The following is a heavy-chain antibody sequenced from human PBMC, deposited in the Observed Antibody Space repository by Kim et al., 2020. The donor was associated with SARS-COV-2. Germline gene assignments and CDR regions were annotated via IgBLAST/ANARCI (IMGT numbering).Heavy chain of an antibody. CDR3: ANIFTGVTNSNYYYGMDV. CDR2: ISSNSSTI. D-gene: IGHD2-21*01. V-gene: IGHV3-48*02. J-gene: IGHJ6*02. CDR1: GFTFSSYS. Sequence: GGSLRLSCAASGFTFSSYSMNWVRQAPGKGLEWVAYISSNSSTINYADSVKGRFTISRDNAKNSLYLQMNSLRDEDTAVYYCANIFTGVTNSNYYYGMDVWGQGTTVTVSS.